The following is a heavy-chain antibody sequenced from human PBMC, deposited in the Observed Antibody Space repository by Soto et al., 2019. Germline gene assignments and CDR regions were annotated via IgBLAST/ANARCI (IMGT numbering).Heavy chain of an antibody. CDR1: GFNFDNDG. J-gene: IGHJ4*02. V-gene: IGHV3-30*18. CDR2: ITYDGSFQ. D-gene: IGHD1-7*01. Sequence: QVQLVESGGGVVQPGGSLRLSCQASGFNFDNDGMHWVRQATGKGLEWVAVITYDGSFQYYADSVKGRFTISRDNSKNTLFLHLNTLKPEDTAVYHCAKDRVGGTFYTPLGFWGQGTLVTVSS. CDR3: AKDRVGGTFYTPLGF.